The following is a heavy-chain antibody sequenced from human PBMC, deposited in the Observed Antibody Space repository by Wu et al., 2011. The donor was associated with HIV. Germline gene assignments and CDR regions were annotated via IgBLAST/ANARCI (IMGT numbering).Heavy chain of an antibody. J-gene: IGHJ6*02. V-gene: IGHV1-18*01. CDR2: ISPYNGNT. CDR3: ARNIILLSVGTGHYYGMDV. Sequence: QVQMVQSGAEVQKPGASVKVSCKVSGYTFTSHGLSWVRQAPGQGLEWMGWISPYNGNTNYAQKFQGRVTMTTDTSTSTAYMDLRSLKSDDTAVYYCARNIILLSVGTGHYYGMDVWGQGTTVTVSS. D-gene: IGHD2-8*01. CDR1: GYTFTSHG.